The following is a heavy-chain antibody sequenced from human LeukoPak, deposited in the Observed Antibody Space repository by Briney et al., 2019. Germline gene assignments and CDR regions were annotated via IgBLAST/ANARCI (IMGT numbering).Heavy chain of an antibody. CDR1: GGSISSYY. D-gene: IGHD2-8*02. Sequence: SETLSLTCTVSGGSISSYYWSWIRQPPGKGLEWIGYIYYSGSTNCNPSLKSRVTISVDTSKNQFSLKLSSVTAADTAVYYCARGTAPRYWGQGTLVTVSS. CDR3: ARGTAPRY. V-gene: IGHV4-59*01. CDR2: IYYSGST. J-gene: IGHJ4*02.